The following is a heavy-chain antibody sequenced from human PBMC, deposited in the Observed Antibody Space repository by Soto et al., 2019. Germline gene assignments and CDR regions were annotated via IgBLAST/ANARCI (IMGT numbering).Heavy chain of an antibody. CDR3: ARHPWRSGTFDY. Sequence: QVQLQESGPGLVKPSETLSLTCTVSGGSISRYYWSWIRQPPGKGLEWIGYIYYSGSTNYNPSLKSRVTISVDTSKNQFSLKLSSVTAADTAVYYCARHPWRSGTFDYWGQGTLVTVSS. CDR2: IYYSGST. D-gene: IGHD6-25*01. CDR1: GGSISRYY. V-gene: IGHV4-59*08. J-gene: IGHJ4*02.